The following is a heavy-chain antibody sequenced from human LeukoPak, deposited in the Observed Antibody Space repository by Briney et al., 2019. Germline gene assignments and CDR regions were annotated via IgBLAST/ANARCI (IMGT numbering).Heavy chain of an antibody. Sequence: QTGGSLRLSCAASGFTFSSYWMSWVRQAPGKGLEWVANIKQDGSEKYYVDSVKGRFTISRDNAKNSLYLQMNSLRAEDTAVYYCARYSESLGYDILTAYYFDYWGQGTLVTVSS. V-gene: IGHV3-7*01. CDR1: GFTFSSYW. D-gene: IGHD3-9*01. J-gene: IGHJ4*02. CDR2: IKQDGSEK. CDR3: ARYSESLGYDILTAYYFDY.